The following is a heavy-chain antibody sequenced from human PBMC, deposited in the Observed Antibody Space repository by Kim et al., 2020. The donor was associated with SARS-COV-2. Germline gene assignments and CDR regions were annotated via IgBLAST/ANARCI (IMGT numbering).Heavy chain of an antibody. CDR2: INPSGGST. V-gene: IGHV1-46*01. CDR3: AREEGIAAAGDYYYGMDV. D-gene: IGHD6-13*01. J-gene: IGHJ6*02. Sequence: ASVKVSCKASGYTFTSYYMHWVRQAPGQGLEWMGIINPSGGSTSYAQKFQGRVTMTRDTSTSTVYMELSSLRSEDTAVYYCAREEGIAAAGDYYYGMDVWGQGTTVTVSS. CDR1: GYTFTSYY.